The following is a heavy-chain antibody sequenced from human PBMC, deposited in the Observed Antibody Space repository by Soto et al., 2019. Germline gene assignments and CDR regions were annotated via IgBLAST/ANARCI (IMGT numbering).Heavy chain of an antibody. CDR1: GFTFSSYS. CDR2: ISSSSSYI. D-gene: IGHD3-22*01. V-gene: IGHV3-21*01. Sequence: GGSLRLSCAASGFTFSSYSMNWVRQAPGKGLEWVSSISSSSSYIYYADSVKGRFTISRDNAKNSLYLQMNSLRAEDTAVYYCAREIRYDSIGYYSTGAFDIRGQGTMVPVSS. CDR3: AREIRYDSIGYYSTGAFDI. J-gene: IGHJ3*02.